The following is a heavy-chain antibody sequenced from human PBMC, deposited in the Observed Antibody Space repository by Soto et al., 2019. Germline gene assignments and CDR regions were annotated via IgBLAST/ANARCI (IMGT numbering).Heavy chain of an antibody. CDR2: ISGSGGST. D-gene: IGHD3-22*01. Sequence: GGPLRLSCAASGFTFSSYAMSWVRQAPGKGLEWVSAISGSGGSTYYADSVKGRFTISRDNSRNTLYLQMNSLRAEDTAVYYCAKSGFYYDSSGYYYDWGQGTLVTVSS. J-gene: IGHJ4*02. V-gene: IGHV3-23*01. CDR3: AKSGFYYDSSGYYYD. CDR1: GFTFSSYA.